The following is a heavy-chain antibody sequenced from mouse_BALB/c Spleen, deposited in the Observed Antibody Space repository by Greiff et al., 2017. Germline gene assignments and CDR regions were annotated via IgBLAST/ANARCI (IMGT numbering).Heavy chain of an antibody. CDR1: GYSITSGYY. Sequence: EVKLQESGPGLVKPSQSLSLTCSVTGYSITSGYYWNWIRQFPGNKLEWMGYISYDGSNNYNPSLKNRISITRDTSKNQFFLKLNSVTTEDTATYYCATATIYYDYGFAYWGQGTLVTVSA. CDR3: ATATIYYDYGFAY. J-gene: IGHJ3*01. CDR2: ISYDGSN. V-gene: IGHV3-6*02. D-gene: IGHD2-4*01.